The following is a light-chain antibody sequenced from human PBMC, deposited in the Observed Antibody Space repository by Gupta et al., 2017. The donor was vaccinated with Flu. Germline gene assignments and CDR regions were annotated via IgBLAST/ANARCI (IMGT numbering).Light chain of an antibody. Sequence: PATLSLSPGERATLSCRASQNINTNLAWYQQKPGQAPRLLIYGASSRAPSIPTTFSGRGSGTEFTLTISSLQSEDFAVYYCHQYETRPRTFGQGTKVEIK. CDR3: HQYETRPRT. CDR1: QNINTN. J-gene: IGKJ1*01. V-gene: IGKV3-15*01. CDR2: GAS.